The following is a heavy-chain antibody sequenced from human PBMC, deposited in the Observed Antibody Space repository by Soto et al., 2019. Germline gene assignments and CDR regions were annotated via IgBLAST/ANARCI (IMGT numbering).Heavy chain of an antibody. Sequence: ASVKVSCKASGYTFTGYYMHWVRQAPGQGLEWMGWINPNSVGTNYAQKCQGWVTMTRDTSISTAYMELSRLRSDDTAVYYCARSRSRYYADAFDIWGQGTMVTVSS. CDR1: GYTFTGYY. CDR2: INPNSVGT. J-gene: IGHJ3*02. V-gene: IGHV1-2*04. D-gene: IGHD3-10*01. CDR3: ARSRSRYYADAFDI.